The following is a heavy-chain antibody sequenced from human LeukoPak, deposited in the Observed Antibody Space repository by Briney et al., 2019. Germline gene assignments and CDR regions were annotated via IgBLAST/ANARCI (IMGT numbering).Heavy chain of an antibody. CDR2: TPYDGGSQ. D-gene: IGHD3-22*01. V-gene: IGHV3-30*04. Sequence: PGGSLRLSCEASGFSFRSYGMHWVRQAPGKGLEWVAFTPYDGGSQYYADSVKGRFTISRDNFGNTLYLQMNGLGPEDTAVYYCAGTVGSYHDNSHYSFLGYNSYMDVWGKGTTVAVSS. CDR1: GFSFRSYG. J-gene: IGHJ6*03. CDR3: AGTVGSYHDNSHYSFLGYNSYMDV.